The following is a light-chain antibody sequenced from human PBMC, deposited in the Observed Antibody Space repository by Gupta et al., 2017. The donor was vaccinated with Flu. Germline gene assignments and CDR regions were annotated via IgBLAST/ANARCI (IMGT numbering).Light chain of an antibody. CDR2: AAS. V-gene: IGKV3-20*01. J-gene: IGKJ2*03. CDR1: QSVSSSY. Sequence: EIVLTQSPGTLSLSPGERATLSCRASQSVSSSYLAWYQQKPGQAPRLLIYAASSRATGIPDRFSGSGSGTDFTLTVSRLEPGDFAVYYCQQYGSSPQSFGQGTKLEIK. CDR3: QQYGSSPQS.